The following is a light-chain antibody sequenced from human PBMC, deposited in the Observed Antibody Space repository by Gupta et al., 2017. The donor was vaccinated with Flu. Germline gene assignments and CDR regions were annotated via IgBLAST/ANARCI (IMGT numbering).Light chain of an antibody. CDR1: QSISSY. CDR2: AAS. Sequence: DIQMTQSPSSLSASVGDRVAITCRSSQSISSYLNWYQQRPGQAPRLLIYAASSLQSGVPSRFSGSGSGTDFTLTISRLQPADFATYYCQQRDSTPRTFGQGTKVEVK. CDR3: QQRDSTPRT. J-gene: IGKJ1*01. V-gene: IGKV1-39*01.